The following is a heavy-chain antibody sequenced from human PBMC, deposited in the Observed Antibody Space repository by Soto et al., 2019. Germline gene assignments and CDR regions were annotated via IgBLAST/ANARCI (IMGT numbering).Heavy chain of an antibody. CDR3: ARDFFAFYYHYYLLAF. Sequence: ESGPTLVNPTQTLTLTYTFSGFSLSTSGMSMTWIRQPPGKALEWLALIDWDDDKHYSTSLKTGLTISKDTSKNQVVLTMTIMDPVDTATYYCARDFFAFYYHYYLLAFWGQGTSVTVS. CDR2: IDWDDDK. CDR1: GFSLSTSGMS. D-gene: IGHD3-3*01. J-gene: IGHJ6*02. V-gene: IGHV2-70*01.